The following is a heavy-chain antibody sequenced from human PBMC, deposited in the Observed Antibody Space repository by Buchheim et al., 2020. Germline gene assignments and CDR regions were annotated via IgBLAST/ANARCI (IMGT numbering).Heavy chain of an antibody. D-gene: IGHD2-15*01. CDR1: GGSISSGDYY. J-gene: IGHJ4*02. V-gene: IGHV4-30-4*01. Sequence: QVQLQESGPGLVKPSQTLSLTCTVSGGSISSGDYYWSWIRQPPGKGLEWIGYIYYCGSTYYNPSLKSRVNISVDTSKKQFSLKLSSVTAADTAVYYCARAAGRYCSGGSCYLGYWGQGTL. CDR3: ARAAGRYCSGGSCYLGY. CDR2: IYYCGST.